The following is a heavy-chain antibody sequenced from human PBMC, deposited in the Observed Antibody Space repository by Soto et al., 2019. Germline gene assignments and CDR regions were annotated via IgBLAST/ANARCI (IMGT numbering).Heavy chain of an antibody. J-gene: IGHJ5*02. D-gene: IGHD6-13*01. CDR3: ARDLAAADS. V-gene: IGHV1-46*04. CDR2: FSPMGGST. CDR1: GYIFINYY. Sequence: QVQLVQSGAEVKKPGASVKISCKTSGYIFINYYIHWVRQAPGQGLEWVALFSPMGGSTNYAQKLQGRVTVTSDTSTSTVYMELSSLISEDTAVYYCARDLAAADSWGQGTLVTVSS.